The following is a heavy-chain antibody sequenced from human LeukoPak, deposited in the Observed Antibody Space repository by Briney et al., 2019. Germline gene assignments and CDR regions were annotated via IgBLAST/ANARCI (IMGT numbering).Heavy chain of an antibody. CDR1: GGSISSSSYY. D-gene: IGHD6-19*01. Sequence: SETLSLTCTVSGGSISSSSYYWGWIRQPPGKGLEWIGSIYYSGSTYYNPSLESRVTISVDTSKNQFSLKLSSVTAADTAVYYCARVPSSGRETDYWGQGTLVTVSS. J-gene: IGHJ4*02. CDR2: IYYSGST. V-gene: IGHV4-39*07. CDR3: ARVPSSGRETDY.